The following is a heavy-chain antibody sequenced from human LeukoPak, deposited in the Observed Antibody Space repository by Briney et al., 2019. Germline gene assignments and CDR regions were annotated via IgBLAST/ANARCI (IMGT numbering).Heavy chain of an antibody. D-gene: IGHD2-21*02. Sequence: GASVKVSCKASGYTFTSYDINWVRQATGQGLEWRGWMNPNSGNTGYAQKFQGRVTMTRTTSISTAYMELSSLRSEDTAVYSCARGGGIVVETAEDAFDIWGQGTMVTVSS. J-gene: IGHJ3*02. CDR3: ARGGGIVVETAEDAFDI. CDR2: MNPNSGNT. V-gene: IGHV1-8*01. CDR1: GYTFTSYD.